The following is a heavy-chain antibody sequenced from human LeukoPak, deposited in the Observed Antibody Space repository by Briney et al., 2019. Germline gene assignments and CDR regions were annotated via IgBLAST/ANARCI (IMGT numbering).Heavy chain of an antibody. Sequence: SETLSLTCAVYGGSFSGYYWSWIRQPPGKGLEWIGEINHSGSTNYNPSLKSRVTISVDTSKNQFSLKLSSVTAADTAVYYCARHGLFDYWGQGTLVTVSS. D-gene: IGHD6-19*01. CDR3: ARHGLFDY. V-gene: IGHV4-34*01. CDR2: INHSGST. CDR1: GGSFSGYY. J-gene: IGHJ4*02.